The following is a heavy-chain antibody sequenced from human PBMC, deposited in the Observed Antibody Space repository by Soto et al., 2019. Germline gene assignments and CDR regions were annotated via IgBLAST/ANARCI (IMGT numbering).Heavy chain of an antibody. V-gene: IGHV3-74*01. CDR3: ARTFVDGMAGFGP. Sequence: EVQLVESGGGLVQPGGSLRLSCAASGFTLSTYWMRWVRQVPGKGLVWVSRISSGGTYTNYADSVKGRFTISRDSARNTLFLQMNYLTGEDTAVYYCARTFVDGMAGFGPWGQGTLVTVSS. CDR2: ISSGGTYT. J-gene: IGHJ5*02. D-gene: IGHD2-15*01. CDR1: GFTLSTYW.